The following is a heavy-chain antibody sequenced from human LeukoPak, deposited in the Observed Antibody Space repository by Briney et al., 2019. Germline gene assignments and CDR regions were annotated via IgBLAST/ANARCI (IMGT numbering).Heavy chain of an antibody. V-gene: IGHV3-23*01. Sequence: PGGSLRLSCAASGFTFSSYAMSWVRQAPGKGLEWVSAISGSGGSTYYADSVKGRFTISRDNSKNTLYLQMNTLRAEDTAVYYCARVDHYGSGSCFGYWGQGTPLTVSS. D-gene: IGHD3-10*01. J-gene: IGHJ4*02. CDR2: ISGSGGST. CDR1: GFTFSSYA. CDR3: ARVDHYGSGSCFGY.